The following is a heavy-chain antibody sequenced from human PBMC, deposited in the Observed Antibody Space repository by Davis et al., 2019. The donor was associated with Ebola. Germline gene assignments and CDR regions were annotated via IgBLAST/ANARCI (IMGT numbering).Heavy chain of an antibody. V-gene: IGHV4-59*12. CDR1: GGSISSYY. D-gene: IGHD3-3*01. Sequence: SETLSLTCTVSGGSISSYYWSWIRQPPGKGLEWIGYIYYSGGTHYNPSLKSRVSMSLDTSKNHFSLSLNSVTAADTAVYYCARVMTIFGVVNAFDIWGQGTVVTVSS. CDR2: IYYSGGT. J-gene: IGHJ3*02. CDR3: ARVMTIFGVVNAFDI.